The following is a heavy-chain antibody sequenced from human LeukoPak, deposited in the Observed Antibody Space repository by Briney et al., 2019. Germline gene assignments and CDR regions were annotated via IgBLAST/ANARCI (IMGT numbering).Heavy chain of an antibody. CDR3: ARASLDYYGSGSSPTPYYYYYGMDV. CDR1: GGTFSSYT. D-gene: IGHD3-10*01. V-gene: IGHV1-69*02. CDR2: IIPILGIA. J-gene: IGHJ6*02. Sequence: GASVKVSCKASGGTFSSYTISWVRQAPGKGLEWMGRIIPILGIANYAQKFQGRVTITADKSTSTAYMELSSLRSEDTAVYYCARASLDYYGSGSSPTPYYYYYGMDVWGQGTTVTVSS.